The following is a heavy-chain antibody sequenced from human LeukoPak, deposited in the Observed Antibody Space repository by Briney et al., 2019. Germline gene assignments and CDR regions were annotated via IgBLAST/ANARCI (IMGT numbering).Heavy chain of an antibody. CDR3: ARGPPTNYCSGGSCYSDAFDI. CDR2: INPNSGGT. V-gene: IGHV1-2*02. Sequence: ASVKVSCKASGYTFTGYYMHWVRQAPGQGLEWMGWINPNSGGTNYAQKFQGRVTMTRDTSISTAYMELSRLRSDDTAVYYCARGPPTNYCSGGSCYSDAFDIWGRGTMVTVSS. J-gene: IGHJ3*02. CDR1: GYTFTGYY. D-gene: IGHD2-15*01.